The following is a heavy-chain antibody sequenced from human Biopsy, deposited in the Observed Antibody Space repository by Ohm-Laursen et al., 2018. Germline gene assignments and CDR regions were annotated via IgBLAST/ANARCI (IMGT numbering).Heavy chain of an antibody. D-gene: IGHD3-9*01. J-gene: IGHJ2*01. CDR3: VREPKTGTAEAWYFDL. CDR1: GASVKTSGYF. Sequence: QTLSLTCCVSGASVKTSGYFWAWIRQRPGQGLEWIGYISYNERTHYNPSLTSRLAISFDTSNNRTSLQLRSVSVADTAVYYCVREPKTGTAEAWYFDLWGRGSPVTVPS. CDR2: ISYNERT. V-gene: IGHV4-31*03.